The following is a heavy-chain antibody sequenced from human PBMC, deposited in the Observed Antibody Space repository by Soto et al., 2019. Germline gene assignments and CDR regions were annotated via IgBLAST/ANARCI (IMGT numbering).Heavy chain of an antibody. J-gene: IGHJ4*02. CDR2: IIPIFGTA. V-gene: IGHV1-69*06. CDR1: GGTFSSYA. Sequence: QVQLVQSGAEVKKPGSSVKVSCKASGGTFSSYAISWVRQAPGQGLEWMGGIIPIFGTANYAQKFHGRVTITADISTSTAYMEVSSLRSGDTDVDYCAIEGGVGATTGWDWGQGTLVTVSS. D-gene: IGHD1-26*01. CDR3: AIEGGVGATTGWD.